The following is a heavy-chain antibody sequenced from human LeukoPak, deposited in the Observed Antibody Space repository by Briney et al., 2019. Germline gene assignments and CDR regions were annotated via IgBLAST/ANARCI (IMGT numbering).Heavy chain of an antibody. D-gene: IGHD3-16*01. Sequence: PETLSLTCTVSGGSISSSSYYWGWIRQPPGKGLEWIGSIYYSGSTYYNPSLKSRVTISVDTSKNQFSLKLSSVTAADTAVYYCARDIRGDDWFDPWGQGTLVTVSS. V-gene: IGHV4-39*07. J-gene: IGHJ5*02. CDR1: GGSISSSSYY. CDR3: ARDIRGDDWFDP. CDR2: IYYSGST.